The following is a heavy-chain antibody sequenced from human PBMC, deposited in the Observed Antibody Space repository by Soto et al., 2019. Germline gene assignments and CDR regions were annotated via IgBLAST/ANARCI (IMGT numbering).Heavy chain of an antibody. V-gene: IGHV4-59*11. CDR3: ARGMDRKIGLFDL. Sequence: QVQLQEAGPGLVKPSETLSITCTVSGGSMSGLYWSWIRQSPLKGLEWIGYVYSNGATNYNPSFSGRVTLSVDTSKNQFSLRLTSVTAADTAVYYCARGMDRKIGLFDLWGPGNLITVAS. J-gene: IGHJ5*02. CDR2: VYSNGAT. CDR1: GGSMSGLY. D-gene: IGHD3-16*01.